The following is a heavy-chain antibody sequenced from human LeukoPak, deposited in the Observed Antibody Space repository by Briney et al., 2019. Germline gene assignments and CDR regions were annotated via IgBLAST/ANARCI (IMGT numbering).Heavy chain of an antibody. D-gene: IGHD3-22*01. CDR2: INSDGSST. CDR1: GFTFSSYA. J-gene: IGHJ4*02. Sequence: PGGSLRLSCAASGFTFSSYAMSWVRQAPGKGLVWVSRINSDGSSTSYADSVKGRFTISRDNAKNTLYLQMNSLRAEDTAVYYCARGRGGYYYFNYWGQGTLVTVSS. CDR3: ARGRGGYYYFNY. V-gene: IGHV3-74*01.